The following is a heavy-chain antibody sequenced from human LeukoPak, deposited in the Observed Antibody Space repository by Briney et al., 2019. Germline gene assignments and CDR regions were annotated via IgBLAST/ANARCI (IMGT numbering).Heavy chain of an antibody. V-gene: IGHV5-51*01. CDR1: GYSFTSYW. CDR2: IYPGDSDT. J-gene: IGHJ6*03. D-gene: IGHD1-20*01. CDR3: ARRGYNWNSHYYMDV. Sequence: PGESLKISCKGSGYSFTSYWIGWVRQMPGKGLEWMGIIYPGDSDTRYSPSFQGQVTISANKSISTAYLQWSSLKASDTAMYYCARRGYNWNSHYYMDVWGKGTTVTVSS.